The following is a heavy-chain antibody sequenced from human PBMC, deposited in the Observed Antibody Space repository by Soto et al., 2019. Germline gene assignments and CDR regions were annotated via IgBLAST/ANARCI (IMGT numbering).Heavy chain of an antibody. V-gene: IGHV3-7*03. Sequence: GGSLRLSCAVSGFRFRDYWMSWVRQAPGKGLEWVANIKQDESDKDYVDSVKGRFTISRDNAKNALYLQMNSLRVEDTAVYYWAAYCYTVTCTHFPGYSWGQGTQVTVSS. CDR2: IKQDESDK. CDR1: GFRFRDYW. D-gene: IGHD3-16*02. J-gene: IGHJ5*02. CDR3: AAYCYTVTCTHFPGYS.